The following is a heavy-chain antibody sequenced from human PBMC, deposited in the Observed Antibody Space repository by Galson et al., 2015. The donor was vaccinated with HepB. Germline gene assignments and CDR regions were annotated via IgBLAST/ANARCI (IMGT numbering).Heavy chain of an antibody. CDR1: GFTFSGPF. J-gene: IGHJ3*02. V-gene: IGHV3-72*01. CDR3: ARETGSPSRYDAFDI. Sequence: SLRLSCAASGFTFSGPFMDWVRQAPGKGLEWVGRIRNKVNGYSTEYAASVEDRFTISRDDSKNSLYLQMNSLRTEDTAVYYCARETGSPSRYDAFDIWGQGTMVTVSS. D-gene: IGHD3-9*01. CDR2: IRNKVNGYST.